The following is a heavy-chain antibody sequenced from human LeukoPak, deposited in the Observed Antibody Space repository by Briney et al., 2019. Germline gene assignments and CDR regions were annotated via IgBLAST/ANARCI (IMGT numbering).Heavy chain of an antibody. CDR2: IYHSGNT. D-gene: IGHD3-3*01. J-gene: IGHJ4*02. CDR1: GYSISSGYY. CDR3: ARQEITIFGVLIPHYFDY. V-gene: IGHV4-38-2*01. Sequence: PSETLSLTCDVSGYSISSGYYWGWIRQPPGKVLEWIGNIYHSGNTYYNASLKSRVTISVDTSKNQFSLKLSSVTAADTAVYYCARQEITIFGVLIPHYFDYWGQGTLVTVSS.